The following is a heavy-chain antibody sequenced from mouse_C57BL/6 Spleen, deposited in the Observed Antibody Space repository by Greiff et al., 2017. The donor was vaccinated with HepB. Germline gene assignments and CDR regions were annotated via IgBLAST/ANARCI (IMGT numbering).Heavy chain of an antibody. J-gene: IGHJ4*01. CDR3: AMGLSYYEAMDY. V-gene: IGHV1-74*01. CDR2: IHPSDSDT. D-gene: IGHD1-1*01. CDR1: GYTFTSYW. Sequence: QVQLQQPGAELVKPGDSVKVSCKASGYTFTSYWMHWVKQRPGQGLEWIGRIHPSDSDTNYNQKFKGKATLTVDKSSSTAYMQLSSLTSEDSAVYYFAMGLSYYEAMDYWGQGTSVTVSS.